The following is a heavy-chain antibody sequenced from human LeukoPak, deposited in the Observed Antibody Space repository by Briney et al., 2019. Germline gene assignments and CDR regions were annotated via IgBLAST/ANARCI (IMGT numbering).Heavy chain of an antibody. V-gene: IGHV3-21*01. CDR1: GFTVSSNY. Sequence: GGSLRLSCAASGFTVSSNYMSWVRQAPGKGLEWVSSISSSSSYIYYADSVKGRFTISRDNAKNSLYLQMNSLRAEDTAVYYCARDPSSGRDRYFQHWGQGTLVTVSS. J-gene: IGHJ1*01. CDR3: ARDPSSGRDRYFQH. D-gene: IGHD6-19*01. CDR2: ISSSSSYI.